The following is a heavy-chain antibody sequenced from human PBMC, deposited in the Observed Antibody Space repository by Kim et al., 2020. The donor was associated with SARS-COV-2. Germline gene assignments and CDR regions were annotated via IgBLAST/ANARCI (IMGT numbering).Heavy chain of an antibody. CDR1: GFTFNNYA. J-gene: IGHJ4*02. V-gene: IGHV3-23*01. CDR2: ISLSGGST. CDR3: AKDGRRDCSGGSCYSGADY. D-gene: IGHD2-15*01. Sequence: GGSLRLSCAASGFTFNNYAMSWVRQAPGKGLEWVSGISLSGGSTFYADSVKGRFTISRDNSKDTLYLQMNSLRAEDTVVYYCAKDGRRDCSGGSCYSGADYWGQGTLVTVSS.